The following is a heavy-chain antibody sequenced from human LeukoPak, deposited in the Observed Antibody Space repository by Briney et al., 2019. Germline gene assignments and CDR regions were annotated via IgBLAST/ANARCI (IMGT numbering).Heavy chain of an antibody. D-gene: IGHD3-22*01. CDR1: GGSISSSSYY. V-gene: IGHV4-39*01. J-gene: IGHJ4*02. Sequence: PSETLSLACTVSGGSISSSSYYWGWIRQPPGKGLEWIGSIYYSGSTYYNPSLKSRVTISVDTSKNQFSLKLSSVTAADTAVYHCARQCYYYDSSGYCVYYWGQGTLVTVSS. CDR3: ARQCYYYDSSGYCVYY. CDR2: IYYSGST.